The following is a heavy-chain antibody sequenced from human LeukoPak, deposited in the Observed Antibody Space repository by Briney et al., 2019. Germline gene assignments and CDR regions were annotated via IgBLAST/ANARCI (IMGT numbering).Heavy chain of an antibody. CDR2: IYTSGST. Sequence: PPQTLSLTCTVSGGSISSGSYYWSWIRQPAGKGLEWIGRIYTSGSTNYNPSLKSRVTISVDTSKNQFSLKLSSVTAADTAVYYCARGLPRWLVVGYMDVWGKGTTVTVSS. CDR1: GGSISSGSYY. V-gene: IGHV4-61*02. D-gene: IGHD5-24*01. CDR3: ARGLPRWLVVGYMDV. J-gene: IGHJ6*03.